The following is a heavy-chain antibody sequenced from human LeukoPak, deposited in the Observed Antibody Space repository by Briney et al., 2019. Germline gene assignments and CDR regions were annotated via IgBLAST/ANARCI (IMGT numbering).Heavy chain of an antibody. V-gene: IGHV1-24*01. D-gene: IGHD5-12*01. J-gene: IGHJ4*02. CDR3: AMTDRYAGRPFDY. Sequence: ASVKVSCKVSGYSLLEVAMHWVRQAPGKGLEGEGSFDPEDGEDGETHYAQKLQGRVTMTEDASTDTAYMELKSLRSEDTAVYYCAMTDRYAGRPFDYWGQGTLVTVSS. CDR2: FDPEDGEDGET. CDR1: GYSLLEVA.